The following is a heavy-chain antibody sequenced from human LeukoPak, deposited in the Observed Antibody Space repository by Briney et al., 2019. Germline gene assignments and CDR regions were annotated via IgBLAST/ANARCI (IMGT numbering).Heavy chain of an antibody. CDR3: VRDSDDQARADDPFDV. CDR2: MNPNSGRT. V-gene: IGHV1-8*02. D-gene: IGHD1-26*01. Sequence: ASVKVSCKASGYTFSNVDINWVRQASGQGLEWMGWMNPNSGRTGYAQNFKGRVTLTRDTSISTAYMELSSLRSEDTAVYYCVRDSDDQARADDPFDVWGQGTLVTVSS. J-gene: IGHJ3*01. CDR1: GYTFSNVD.